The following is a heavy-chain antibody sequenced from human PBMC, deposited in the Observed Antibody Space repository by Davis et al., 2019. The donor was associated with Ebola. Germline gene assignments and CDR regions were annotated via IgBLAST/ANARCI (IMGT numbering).Heavy chain of an antibody. CDR3: AKGGGTSSSDFRRT. D-gene: IGHD6-6*01. CDR2: ISYDGSNK. V-gene: IGHV3-30*18. Sequence: GESLKISCAASGFTFSSYGMHWVRQAPGKGLEWVAVISYDGSNKYYADSVKGRFTISRDNSKNTVFLQMNSLRADDTAVYYCAKGGGTSSSDFRRTWGQGTLVTVSS. J-gene: IGHJ5*02. CDR1: GFTFSSYG.